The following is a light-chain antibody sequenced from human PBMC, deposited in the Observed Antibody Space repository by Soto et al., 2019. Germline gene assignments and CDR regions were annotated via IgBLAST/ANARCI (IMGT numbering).Light chain of an antibody. J-gene: IGKJ2*01. V-gene: IGKV3-15*01. CDR2: GAS. CDR1: QSVNNN. CDR3: QQYNNWPPDT. Sequence: EIILTQSPASLSVSPGERATLSCRASQSVNNNLAWYQQKPGQAPRLLIYGASTRATGIPGRFRGSGSGTEVTLTITSLQSEDFAVYFCQQYNNWPPDTFGQGTKLEIK.